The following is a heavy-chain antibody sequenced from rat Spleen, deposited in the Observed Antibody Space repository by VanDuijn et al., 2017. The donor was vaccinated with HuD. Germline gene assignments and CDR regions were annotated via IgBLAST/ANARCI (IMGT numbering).Heavy chain of an antibody. V-gene: IGHV2S8*01. Sequence: QVQLKESGPGLVQPSQTLSLTCTVSGFSLTSDGVSWVRQPPGKGLEWIAAVSSGGNTYYDSTLKSRLSISRDTSKSQVFLKMNSLRTEDTAIYFCIREGLPGYNSHWFVYWGQGTLVTVSS. CDR1: GFSLTSDG. CDR2: VSSGGNT. CDR3: IREGLPGYNSHWFVY. J-gene: IGHJ3*01. D-gene: IGHD1-4*01.